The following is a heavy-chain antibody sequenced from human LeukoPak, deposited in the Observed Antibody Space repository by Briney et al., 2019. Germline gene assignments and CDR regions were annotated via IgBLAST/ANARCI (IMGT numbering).Heavy chain of an antibody. V-gene: IGHV1-69*05. CDR3: ASRGYSYGSPGYFDY. CDR1: GGTFSSYA. J-gene: IGHJ4*02. D-gene: IGHD5-18*01. CDR2: IIPIFGTA. Sequence: SAKASCKASGGTFSSYAISWVRQAPGQGLEWMGRIIPIFGTANYAQKFQGRVTITTDESTSTAYMELSSLSSEDTAVYYCASRGYSYGSPGYFDYWGQGTLVTVSS.